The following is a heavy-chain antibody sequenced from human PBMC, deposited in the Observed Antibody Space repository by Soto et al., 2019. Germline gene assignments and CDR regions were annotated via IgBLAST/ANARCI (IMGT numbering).Heavy chain of an antibody. D-gene: IGHD3-9*01. V-gene: IGHV3-30*18. Sequence: PGGSLRLSCAASGFTFSSYGTHWVRQAPGKGLEWVAVISYDGSNKYYADSVKGRFTISRDNSKNTLYLQMNSLRAEDTAVYYCAKTPYYDILTGYLQYFDYWGQGTLVTVSS. CDR2: ISYDGSNK. J-gene: IGHJ4*02. CDR3: AKTPYYDILTGYLQYFDY. CDR1: GFTFSSYG.